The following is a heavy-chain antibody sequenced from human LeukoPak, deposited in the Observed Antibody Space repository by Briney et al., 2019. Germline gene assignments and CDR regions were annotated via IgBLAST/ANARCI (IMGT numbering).Heavy chain of an antibody. V-gene: IGHV1-2*06. CDR3: AGGVAMIRGVCY. CDR2: INPNSGGT. D-gene: IGHD3-10*01. CDR1: GYTFTGFY. Sequence: ASVKVSCKASGYTFTGFYMHWVRQAPGQGLEWMGRINPNSGGTNYAQKFQGRVTMTRDTSISTAYMELSRLRSDGRAWYYWAGGVAMIRGVCYWGQGTLCTVSP. J-gene: IGHJ4*02.